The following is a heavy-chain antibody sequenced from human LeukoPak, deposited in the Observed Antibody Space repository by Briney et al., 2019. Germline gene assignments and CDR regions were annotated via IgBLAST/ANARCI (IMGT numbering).Heavy chain of an antibody. CDR3: VRGTGY. V-gene: IGHV3-64D*06. Sequence: GGSLRPSCAASGFTFSTYVMHWVRQAPGKGLEYVSAISSNGDDSYYADSVKGRFTISRDNSKNTLYLQMSSLRADDTAVYYCVRGTGYWGQGTLVTVSS. CDR2: ISSNGDDS. J-gene: IGHJ4*02. CDR1: GFTFSTYV.